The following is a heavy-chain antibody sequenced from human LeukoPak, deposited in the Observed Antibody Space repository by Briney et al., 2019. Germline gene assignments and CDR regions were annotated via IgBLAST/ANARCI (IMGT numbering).Heavy chain of an antibody. CDR1: GFTFSSYS. V-gene: IGHV3-48*01. J-gene: IGHJ4*02. CDR2: ISSSSSTI. Sequence: PGGSLRLSCAASGFTFSSYSMSWVRQAPGKGLEWVSYISSSSSTIYYADSVKGRFTISRDNAENSLYLQMNSLRAEDTAVYYCASSITIFGVVIDYFDYWGQGTLVTVSS. D-gene: IGHD3-3*01. CDR3: ASSITIFGVVIDYFDY.